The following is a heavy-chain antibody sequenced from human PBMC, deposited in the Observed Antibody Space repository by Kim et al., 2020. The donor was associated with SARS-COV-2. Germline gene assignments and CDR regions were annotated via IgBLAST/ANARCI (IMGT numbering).Heavy chain of an antibody. V-gene: IGHV1-24*01. D-gene: IGHD3-22*01. Sequence: ASVKVSCNISGTSITKFSIHWVRQAPGKGLEWMGGFDPEDGETFYAQKFQGRLTMTDGPSTDTASMELRSLKSDDTAVYFCAAATYYYDDSKYYSWFDPWGQGTLVTVSS. CDR1: GTSITKFS. CDR3: AAATYYYDDSKYYSWFDP. CDR2: FDPEDGET. J-gene: IGHJ5*02.